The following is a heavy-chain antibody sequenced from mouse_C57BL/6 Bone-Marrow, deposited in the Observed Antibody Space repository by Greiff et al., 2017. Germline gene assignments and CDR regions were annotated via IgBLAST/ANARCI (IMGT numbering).Heavy chain of an antibody. J-gene: IGHJ4*01. Sequence: VQLQQSGPELVKPGASVKLSCKASGYTFTSYWMHWVKQRPGQGLEWIGMIHPNSGSTNYNEKFKSKATLTVDKSPSTAYMQLSGLTSEDSAVYYCARDDYNAMDYWGQGTSVTVSS. CDR3: ARDDYNAMDY. CDR1: GYTFTSYW. V-gene: IGHV1-64*01. CDR2: IHPNSGST.